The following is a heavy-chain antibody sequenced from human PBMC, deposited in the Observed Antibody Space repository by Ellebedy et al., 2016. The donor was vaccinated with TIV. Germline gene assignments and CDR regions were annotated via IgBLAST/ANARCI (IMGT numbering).Heavy chain of an antibody. J-gene: IGHJ4*02. CDR1: GFTFSDYY. Sequence: GESLKISCAASGFTFSDYYMSWIRQAPGKGLEWVSYISSSSSYTNYADSVKGRFTISRDNAKNSVYLQMNSLRDEDTAVYYCARVRGVIDYWGQGTLVTVSS. D-gene: IGHD3-10*01. V-gene: IGHV3-11*06. CDR3: ARVRGVIDY. CDR2: ISSSSSYT.